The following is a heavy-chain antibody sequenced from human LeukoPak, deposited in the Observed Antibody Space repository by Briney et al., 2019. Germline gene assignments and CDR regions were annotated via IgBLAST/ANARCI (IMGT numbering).Heavy chain of an antibody. Sequence: GGSLRLSCAASGFTFSDHYMTWIRQAPGKGLEWVSYISNSGSTIYYADSMRGRFTVSRDNAKSSLFLQMNSLRVEDTAVYYCARVASGYIYGLPLKLFFDDWGQGTLVTVSS. CDR1: GFTFSDHY. V-gene: IGHV3-11*01. J-gene: IGHJ4*02. D-gene: IGHD5-18*01. CDR2: ISNSGSTI. CDR3: ARVASGYIYGLPLKLFFDD.